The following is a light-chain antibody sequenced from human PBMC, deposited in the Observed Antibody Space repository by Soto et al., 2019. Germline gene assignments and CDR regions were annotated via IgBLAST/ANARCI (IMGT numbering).Light chain of an antibody. CDR2: GAS. J-gene: IGKJ4*01. Sequence: ESVLTQSPGTLSLSPGERATLSSRASQSVSSYLVWYQQKPGQAPRLLIYGASSRATGIPDRFSGSGSGTDCTLTISRLEPEDFAVYYCQQHGNAPTFGGGTKVEIK. V-gene: IGKV3-20*01. CDR1: QSVSSY. CDR3: QQHGNAPT.